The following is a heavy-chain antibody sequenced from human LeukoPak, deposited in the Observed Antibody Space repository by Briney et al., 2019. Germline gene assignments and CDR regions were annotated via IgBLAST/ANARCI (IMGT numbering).Heavy chain of an antibody. Sequence: ASVKVSCTVSGYTLTELSMHWVRQAPGKGLEWMGGFDPEDGETIYAQKFQGRVTMTEDTSTDTAYMELSSLRSEDTAVYYCATDQGLYGSGKPLPADYWGQGTLVTVSS. CDR3: ATDQGLYGSGKPLPADY. D-gene: IGHD3-10*01. J-gene: IGHJ4*02. CDR1: GYTLTELS. CDR2: FDPEDGET. V-gene: IGHV1-24*01.